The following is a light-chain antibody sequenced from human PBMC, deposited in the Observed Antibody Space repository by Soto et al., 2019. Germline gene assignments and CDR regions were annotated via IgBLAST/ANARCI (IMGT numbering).Light chain of an antibody. Sequence: ETVLTQSPARLSLSPGERATLSCRAGQSVSDYLAWYQQKPGQPPRLLFSGASKRAAGIPYRFTGSGSGTDFTLTISRLEPEDFAVYYCQRYDASSTFGQGTRLEIK. CDR2: GAS. CDR3: QRYDASST. CDR1: QSVSDY. J-gene: IGKJ5*01. V-gene: IGKV3-11*01.